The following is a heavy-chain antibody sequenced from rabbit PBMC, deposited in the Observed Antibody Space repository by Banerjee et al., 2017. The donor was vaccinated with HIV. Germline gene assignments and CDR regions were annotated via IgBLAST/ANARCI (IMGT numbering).Heavy chain of an antibody. Sequence: QSLEESGGDLVKPGASLTLTCTASGFSLSSSYWICWVRKPPGKGPEWIGCIGAGSGSTYYASWAKGRFTISKTSSTTVTLQMTSLTAADTATYFCARAIGTVGSYYRNYGMDLWGQGTLVTVS. J-gene: IGHJ6*01. V-gene: IGHV1S40*01. CDR3: ARAIGTVGSYYRNYGMDL. D-gene: IGHD8-1*01. CDR2: IGAGSGST. CDR1: GFSLSSSYW.